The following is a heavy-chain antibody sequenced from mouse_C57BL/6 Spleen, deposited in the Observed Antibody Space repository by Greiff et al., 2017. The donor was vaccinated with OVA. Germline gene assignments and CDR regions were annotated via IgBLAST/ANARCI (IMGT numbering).Heavy chain of an antibody. J-gene: IGHJ3*01. CDR1: GYTFTSYW. V-gene: IGHV1-61*01. CDR3: ALYYDYSAWFAY. CDR2: IYPSDSET. D-gene: IGHD2-4*01. Sequence: QVQLQQPGAELVRPGSSVKLSCKASGYTFTSYWMDWVKQRPGQGLEWIGNIYPSDSETHYNQKFKDKATLTVDKSSSTAYMQLSSLTSEDSAVYYCALYYDYSAWFAYWGQGTLVTVSA.